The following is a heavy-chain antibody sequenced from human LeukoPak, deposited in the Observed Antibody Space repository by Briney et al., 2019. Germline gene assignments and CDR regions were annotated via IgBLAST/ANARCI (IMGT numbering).Heavy chain of an antibody. D-gene: IGHD2-15*01. CDR1: GGTFSSSA. V-gene: IGHV1-69*13. J-gene: IGHJ6*03. Sequence: GASVKVSCKASGGTFSSSAISWVRQAPGQGLEWMGGIIPIFGTANYAQKFQGRVTITADESTSTAYMELSSLRSEDTAVYYCARAYCSGGSCYSDDYYYYYMDVWGKGTTVTISS. CDR2: IIPIFGTA. CDR3: ARAYCSGGSCYSDDYYYYYMDV.